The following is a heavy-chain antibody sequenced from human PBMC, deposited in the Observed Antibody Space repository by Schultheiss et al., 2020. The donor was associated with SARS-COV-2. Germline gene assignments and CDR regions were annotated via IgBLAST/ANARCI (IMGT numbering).Heavy chain of an antibody. CDR3: ASSITIFGDAFDI. Sequence: GGSLRLSCAASGFTFSSYGMHWVRQAPGKGLEWVSAISGSGGSTYYADSVKGRFTISRDNAKNSLYLQMNSLRAEDTAVYYCASSITIFGDAFDIWGQGTMVTVSS. J-gene: IGHJ3*02. V-gene: IGHV3-23*01. CDR2: ISGSGGST. CDR1: GFTFSSYG. D-gene: IGHD3-3*01.